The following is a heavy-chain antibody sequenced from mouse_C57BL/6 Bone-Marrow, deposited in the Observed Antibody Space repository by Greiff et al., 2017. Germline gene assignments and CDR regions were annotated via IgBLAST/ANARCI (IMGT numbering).Heavy chain of an antibody. CDR2: ISSGGSYT. D-gene: IGHD2-3*01. CDR3: ARRFYDGYYDYFDY. CDR1: GFTFSSYG. V-gene: IGHV5-6*02. Sequence: EVMLVESGGDLVKPGGSLKLSCAASGFTFSSYGMSWVRQTPDKRLEWVATISSGGSYTYYPDSVKGRFTISRDNAKTTLYLQMSSLKSEDTAMYYCARRFYDGYYDYFDYWGQGTTLTVSS. J-gene: IGHJ2*01.